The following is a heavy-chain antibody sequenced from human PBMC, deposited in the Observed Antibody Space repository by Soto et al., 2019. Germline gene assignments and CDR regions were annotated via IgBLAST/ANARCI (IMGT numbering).Heavy chain of an antibody. CDR1: GFTFGDYA. CDR3: TRALGTYGDYGLDYFDY. V-gene: IGHV3-49*03. D-gene: IGHD4-17*01. Sequence: EVQLVESGGGLVQPGRSLRLSCTASGFTFGDYAMSWFRQAPGKGLEWVGFIRSKAYGGTTEYAASVKGRFTISRDDSKSIAYLQMNSLKTEDTAVYYCTRALGTYGDYGLDYFDYWGQGTLVTVSS. CDR2: IRSKAYGGTT. J-gene: IGHJ4*02.